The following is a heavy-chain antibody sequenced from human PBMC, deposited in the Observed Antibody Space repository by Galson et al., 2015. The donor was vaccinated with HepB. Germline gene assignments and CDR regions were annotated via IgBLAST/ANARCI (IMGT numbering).Heavy chain of an antibody. CDR1: GDSVSSNSAA. CDR2: TYYRSKWYN. J-gene: IGHJ4*02. Sequence: CAISGDSVSSNSAAWNWIRQSPSRGLEWLGRTYYRSKWYNDYAVSVKGRITINPDTSKNQFSLQLNSVTPEDTAVYYCARDPGIAAAGTFDYWGQGTLVTVSS. V-gene: IGHV6-1*01. D-gene: IGHD6-13*01. CDR3: ARDPGIAAAGTFDY.